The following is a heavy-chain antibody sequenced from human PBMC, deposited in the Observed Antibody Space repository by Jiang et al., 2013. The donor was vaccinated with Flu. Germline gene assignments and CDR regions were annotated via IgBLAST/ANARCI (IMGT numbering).Heavy chain of an antibody. CDR3: ARWQLGQVLTRFDY. CDR2: IYYSGST. D-gene: IGHD6-13*01. CDR1: GGSISSSSYY. J-gene: IGHJ4*02. V-gene: IGHV4-39*01. Sequence: GPGLVKPSETLSLTCTVSGGSISSSSYYWGWIRQPPGKGLEWIGSIYYSGSTYYNPSLKSRVTISVDTSKNQFSLKLSSVTAADTAVYYCARWQLGQVLTRFDYWGQGTLVTVSS.